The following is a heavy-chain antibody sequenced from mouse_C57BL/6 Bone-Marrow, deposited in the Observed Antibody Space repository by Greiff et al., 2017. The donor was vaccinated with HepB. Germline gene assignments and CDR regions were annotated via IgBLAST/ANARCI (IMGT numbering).Heavy chain of an antibody. Sequence: VMLVESGAELARPGASVKLSCKASGYTFTSYGISWVKQRTGQGLEWIGEIYPRSGNTYYNEKFKGKATLTADKSSSTAYMELRSLTSEDSAVYFCAREVITTPFDYWGQGTTLTVSS. J-gene: IGHJ2*01. CDR3: AREVITTPFDY. D-gene: IGHD1-1*01. CDR1: GYTFTSYG. CDR2: IYPRSGNT. V-gene: IGHV1-81*01.